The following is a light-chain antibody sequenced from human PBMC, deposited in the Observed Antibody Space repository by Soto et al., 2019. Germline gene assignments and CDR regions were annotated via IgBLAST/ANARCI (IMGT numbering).Light chain of an antibody. CDR1: QGISNN. CDR2: GAS. Sequence: DIQMTQSPSSLSASVGDSVTITCRASQGISNNLAWYQQKPGKVPKLLIYGASTLQSGVPSRFSGSRSGTDFTRTISSLQPEDVATYYCQKYDSAPLTFGQGTKVDFK. J-gene: IGKJ1*01. V-gene: IGKV1-27*01. CDR3: QKYDSAPLT.